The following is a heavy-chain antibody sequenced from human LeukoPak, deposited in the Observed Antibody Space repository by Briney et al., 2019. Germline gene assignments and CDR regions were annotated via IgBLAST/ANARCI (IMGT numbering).Heavy chain of an antibody. J-gene: IGHJ4*02. V-gene: IGHV3-23*01. D-gene: IGHD3-22*01. CDR1: GYTFSSSG. CDR3: AKERYYDSSGPGG. Sequence: GESLRLSCAVSGYTFSSSGMSWVRQAPGKGLEWVSAISGRGCSTYYADSVKGPFTISRDNYKNTLYLQMNSLTAEDTAVYYCAKERYYDSSGPGGWGQGTLVSVSS. CDR2: ISGRGCST.